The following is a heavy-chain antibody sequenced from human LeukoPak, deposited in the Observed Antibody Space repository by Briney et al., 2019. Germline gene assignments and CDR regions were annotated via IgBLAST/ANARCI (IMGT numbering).Heavy chain of an antibody. CDR2: ISGSGGST. J-gene: IGHJ6*04. Sequence: GGSLRLSCAASGFTFSSYVMSWVRQAPGKGLEWVSGISGSGGSTYYADSVKGRFTISRDNSKNTLYLQMNSLRAEDTAVYYCAKDSTVTRLYYYYGMDVWGKGTTVTVSS. CDR3: AKDSTVTRLYYYYGMDV. V-gene: IGHV3-23*01. CDR1: GFTFSSYV. D-gene: IGHD4-17*01.